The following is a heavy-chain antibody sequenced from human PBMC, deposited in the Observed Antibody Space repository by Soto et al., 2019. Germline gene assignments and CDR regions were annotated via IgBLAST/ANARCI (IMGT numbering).Heavy chain of an antibody. CDR2: IYYSGST. J-gene: IGHJ6*02. V-gene: IGHV4-39*01. Sequence: SETLSLTCTVSGGSISSYYWGWIRQPPGKGLEWIGSIYYSGSTYYNPSLKSRVTISVDTSKNQFSLKMSSVTAADTAVYYCARLSARVYYYGMDVWGQGTTVTVSS. CDR3: ARLSARVYYYGMDV. CDR1: GGSISSYY.